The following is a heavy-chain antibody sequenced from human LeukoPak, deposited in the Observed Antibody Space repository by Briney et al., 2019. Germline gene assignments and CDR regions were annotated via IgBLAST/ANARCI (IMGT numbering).Heavy chain of an antibody. CDR3: AAMTGPTFDY. V-gene: IGHV3-30*04. Sequence: PGGSLRLSCAASGFTFGSYAMHWVRQAPGKGLEWVAVISYDGNNKYYADSVKGRFTISRDNSKDTLFLLMNTLRADDTAVYYCAAMTGPTFDYWGQGALVTISS. CDR2: ISYDGNNK. D-gene: IGHD3-9*01. J-gene: IGHJ4*02. CDR1: GFTFGSYA.